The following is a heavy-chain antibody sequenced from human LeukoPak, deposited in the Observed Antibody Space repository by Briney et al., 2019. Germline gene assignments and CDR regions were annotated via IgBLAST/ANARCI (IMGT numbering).Heavy chain of an antibody. CDR1: GFTFSSYD. D-gene: IGHD3-10*01. Sequence: GGSLRLSCAACGFTFSSYDMHWVRQAPGKGLEWVSAISGSGGSTYYADSVKGRFTISRDNSKNTLYLQMNSLRAEDTAVYYCAEAISYGLDYWGQGTLVTVSS. CDR2: ISGSGGST. J-gene: IGHJ4*02. CDR3: AEAISYGLDY. V-gene: IGHV3-23*01.